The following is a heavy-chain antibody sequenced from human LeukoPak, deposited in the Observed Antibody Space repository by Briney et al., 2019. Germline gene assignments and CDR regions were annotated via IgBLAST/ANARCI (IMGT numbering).Heavy chain of an antibody. CDR1: GFTFSTYW. V-gene: IGHV3-7*05. D-gene: IGHD4-17*01. Sequence: GGSLRLSCAASGFTFSTYWMSWVRHAPGKGLEWVANIKQDGSEKFYVDSVKGRFTIFRDNAKNSLYLQMHSLRAEDTAMYYCARDKDLRGDYGSYFDFWGQGSLVTVSS. CDR2: IKQDGSEK. CDR3: ARDKDLRGDYGSYFDF. J-gene: IGHJ4*02.